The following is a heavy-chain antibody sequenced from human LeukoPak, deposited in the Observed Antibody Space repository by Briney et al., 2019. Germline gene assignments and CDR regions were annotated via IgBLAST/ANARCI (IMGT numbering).Heavy chain of an antibody. CDR1: GFTFSSYG. J-gene: IGHJ4*02. CDR2: ISYDGSNK. CDR3: AKVSRTKGSSGSPLHFDY. D-gene: IGHD3-22*01. V-gene: IGHV3-30*18. Sequence: GGSLRLSCAASGFTFSSYGMHWVRQAPGKGLEWVAIISYDGSNKYYADSVKGRFTISRDNSKNTLYLQMNSLRAEDTAVYYCAKVSRTKGSSGSPLHFDYWGQGTLVTVSS.